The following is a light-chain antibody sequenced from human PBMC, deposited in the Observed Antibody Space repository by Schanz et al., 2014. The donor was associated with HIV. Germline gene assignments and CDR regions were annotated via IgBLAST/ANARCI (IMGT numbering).Light chain of an antibody. V-gene: IGKV3-15*01. CDR1: QSVSSN. CDR3: QQYDSNSYT. CDR2: GAS. J-gene: IGKJ2*01. Sequence: EIVMTQSPATLSVSPGERATLSCRASQSVSSNLAWYQQKPGQAPRLLIYGASTRATGIPARFSGSGSGTEFTLTISSLQSDDFATYYCQQYDSNSYTFGQGTKLEIK.